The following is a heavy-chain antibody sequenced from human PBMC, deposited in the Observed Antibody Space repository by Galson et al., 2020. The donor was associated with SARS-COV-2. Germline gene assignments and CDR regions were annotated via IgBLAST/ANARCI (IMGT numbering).Heavy chain of an antibody. CDR3: ARGPTHYYMDV. CDR1: GFTFSSYA. Sequence: GGSLRLSCAASGFTFSSYAMHWVRQAPGKGLEWVAVISYDGSNKYYADSVKGRFTISRDNSKNTLYLQMNSLRAKDTAVYYCARGPTHYYMDVWGKGTTVTVSS. D-gene: IGHD4-17*01. CDR2: ISYDGSNK. V-gene: IGHV3-30*01. J-gene: IGHJ6*03.